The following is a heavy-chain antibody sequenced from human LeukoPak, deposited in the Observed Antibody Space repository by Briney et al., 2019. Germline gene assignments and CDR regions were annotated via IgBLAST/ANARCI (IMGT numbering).Heavy chain of an antibody. CDR1: GFTFSSYW. Sequence: GGSLRLSCAASGFTFSSYWMTWVRQAPGKGLEWVANIKQDGSEKYYVDSVKGRFTISRDNAKNSLSLQMNSLRAEDTAVYYCAKDGGGGYYGSGSHLNWFDPWGQGTLVTVSS. CDR3: AKDGGGGYYGSGSHLNWFDP. V-gene: IGHV3-7*03. J-gene: IGHJ5*02. CDR2: IKQDGSEK. D-gene: IGHD3-10*01.